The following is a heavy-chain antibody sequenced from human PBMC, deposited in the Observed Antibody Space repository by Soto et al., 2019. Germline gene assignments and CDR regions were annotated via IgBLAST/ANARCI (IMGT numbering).Heavy chain of an antibody. Sequence: PGGSLRLSCAASGFTFSSYSMNWVRQAPGKGLEWVSYISSSSSTIYYADSVKGRFTISRDNAKNSLYLQMNSLRAEDTAVCYCARGDLGDFWSGYYLYYYYYYMDVWGKGTTVTVSS. D-gene: IGHD3-3*01. CDR1: GFTFSSYS. CDR2: ISSSSSTI. J-gene: IGHJ6*03. CDR3: ARGDLGDFWSGYYLYYYYYYMDV. V-gene: IGHV3-48*01.